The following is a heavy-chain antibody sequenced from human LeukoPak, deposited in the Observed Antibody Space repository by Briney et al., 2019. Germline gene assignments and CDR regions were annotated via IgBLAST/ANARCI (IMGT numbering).Heavy chain of an antibody. Sequence: SETLSLTCTVSGASLSASGRKWGWVRQPPGKGLEWIASIYHSGTTYYSPSFESRVTVSVDTSKNQFSLKLSSVTATDTAVYYCLSGRDNAFDPWGQGTLVTVSP. V-gene: IGHV4-39*01. CDR3: LSGRDNAFDP. J-gene: IGHJ5*02. CDR1: GASLSASGRK. CDR2: IYHSGTT. D-gene: IGHD2-8*02.